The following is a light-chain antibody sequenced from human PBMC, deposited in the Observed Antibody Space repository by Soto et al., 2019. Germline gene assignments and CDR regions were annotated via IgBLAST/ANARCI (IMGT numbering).Light chain of an antibody. Sequence: QSALTQPASVSGSPGQSITISCTGTSSDVGSYNLVSWYQQHPGKAPKLMIYEGSKRPSGVSNRFSGSKSGNTASLTISGLQAEDEADGYCCSYAGSSTFGVVFGGGTKLTVL. V-gene: IGLV2-23*03. CDR2: EGS. CDR1: SSDVGSYNL. CDR3: CSYAGSSTFGVV. J-gene: IGLJ2*01.